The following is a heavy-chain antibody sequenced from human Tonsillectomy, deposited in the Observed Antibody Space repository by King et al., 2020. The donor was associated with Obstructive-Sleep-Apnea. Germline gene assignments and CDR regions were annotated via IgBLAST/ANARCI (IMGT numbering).Heavy chain of an antibody. CDR3: AREVWVFCGGDCYSQGWYYYGMDV. CDR1: GFTFSYYG. V-gene: IGHV3-21*01. D-gene: IGHD2-21*02. CDR2: ISSSSSYI. Sequence: VQLVESGGGLVKPGGSLRLSCAASGFTFSYYGMNWVRQAPGKGLEWVSSISSSSSYIYYADSVKGRFTIARDNAKKSLYLQMNRLRAEDTAVYYCAREVWVFCGGDCYSQGWYYYGMDVWGQGTTVTVSS. J-gene: IGHJ6*02.